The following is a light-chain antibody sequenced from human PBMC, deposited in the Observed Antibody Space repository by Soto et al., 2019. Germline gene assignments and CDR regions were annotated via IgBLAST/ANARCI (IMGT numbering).Light chain of an antibody. CDR1: SSNIGAGYD. J-gene: IGLJ1*01. CDR3: QSYDSRLSGYV. V-gene: IGLV1-40*01. CDR2: GNS. Sequence: QSVLTQPPSVSGAPGQRVTISCTGSSSNIGAGYDVHWYQPLPGTAPKLLIYGNSNRPSGVPDRFSGPKSGTSASLAITGLQAEDEADYYCQSYDSRLSGYVFGTGTKLTVL.